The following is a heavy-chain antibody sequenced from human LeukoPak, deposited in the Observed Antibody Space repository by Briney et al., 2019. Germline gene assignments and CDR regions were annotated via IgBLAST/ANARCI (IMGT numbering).Heavy chain of an antibody. J-gene: IGHJ4*02. D-gene: IGHD2-15*01. CDR2: VKQDESEK. V-gene: IGHV3-7*01. CDR1: GFTISSYW. Sequence: GGSLRLSCAASGFTISSYWMSWVRQAPGKGLEWVANVKQDESEKYYADSVKGRFTISRDNAKNSLYLQLNSLRAEDTAVYYSARDLLHCSGYTCYYSDWGQGTLVTVSS. CDR3: ARDLLHCSGYTCYYSD.